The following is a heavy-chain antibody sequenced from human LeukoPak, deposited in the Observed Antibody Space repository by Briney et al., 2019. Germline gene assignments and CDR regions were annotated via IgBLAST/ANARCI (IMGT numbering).Heavy chain of an antibody. Sequence: SETLSLTCTVSGGSISSRTYYWAWIRQPPGKGLEWIGGIFYTGTTHYNPPLKSRVTISVDTSKNQFSLKVNSVTAADTAVYYCARRDRTEAAGYDYWGQGTLVTVSS. CDR1: GGSISSRTYY. CDR3: ARRDRTEAAGYDY. D-gene: IGHD6-13*01. CDR2: IFYTGTT. J-gene: IGHJ4*02. V-gene: IGHV4-39*01.